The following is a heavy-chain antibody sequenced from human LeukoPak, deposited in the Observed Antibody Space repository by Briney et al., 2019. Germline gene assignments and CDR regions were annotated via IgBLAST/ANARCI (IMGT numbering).Heavy chain of an antibody. CDR2: ISISSSYI. V-gene: IGHV3-21*01. CDR3: ARSVGVGTTNTFDI. D-gene: IGHD1-26*01. J-gene: IGHJ3*02. CDR1: GFTFSSYS. Sequence: PGGSLRLSCAASGFTFSSYSMNWARQAPGKGLEWLSSISISSSYIYYADSVKGRFTISRDNTKNSLSLQMNSLRAEDTAVFYCARSVGVGTTNTFDIWGQGTMVTVSS.